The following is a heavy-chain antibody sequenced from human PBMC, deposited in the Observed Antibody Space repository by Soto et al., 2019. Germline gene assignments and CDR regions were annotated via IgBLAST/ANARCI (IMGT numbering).Heavy chain of an antibody. J-gene: IGHJ4*02. CDR2: IHPGDSDT. V-gene: IGHV5-51*01. CDR3: ARQDGSALFFFDF. D-gene: IGHD6-19*01. CDR1: GYSFTYW. Sequence: GESLKISCKGSGYSFTYWIAWVCQMPGRGLEWMGVIHPGDSDTRYSPSFQGQVTISADTSISTAYLQWSSLKAPDTAIYYCARQDGSALFFFDFWGLGTLVTVSS.